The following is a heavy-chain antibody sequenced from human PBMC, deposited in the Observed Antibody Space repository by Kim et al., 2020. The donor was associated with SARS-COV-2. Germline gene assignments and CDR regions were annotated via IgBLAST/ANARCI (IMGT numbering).Heavy chain of an antibody. V-gene: IGHV3-48*02. CDR3: ARDWGGGALRWFFDL. J-gene: IGHJ2*01. D-gene: IGHD2-21*01. Sequence: DSVKGRFTVSRDNGKNSRYLQMNSLSDEDTAVYHCARDWGGGALRWFFDLWGRGTLVTVSS.